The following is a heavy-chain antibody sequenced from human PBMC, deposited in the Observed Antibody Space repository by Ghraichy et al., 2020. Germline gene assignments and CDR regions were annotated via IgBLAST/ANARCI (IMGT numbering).Heavy chain of an antibody. CDR2: INTNTENP. D-gene: IGHD2-2*01. Sequence: ASVKVSCKASGYTLTGDAMNWVRQAPGQGLEWMGWINTNTENPTYAQGFTGRFVFSLDTSVSTAYLQISSLKAEDTAVYYCARANGYCSRTSCYGFDYWGQGTLVTVSS. CDR3: ARANGYCSRTSCYGFDY. V-gene: IGHV7-4-1*02. J-gene: IGHJ4*02. CDR1: GYTLTGDA.